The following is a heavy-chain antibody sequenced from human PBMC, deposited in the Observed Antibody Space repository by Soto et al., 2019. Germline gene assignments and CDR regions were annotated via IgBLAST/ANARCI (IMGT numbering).Heavy chain of an antibody. Sequence: KPSVTLSLTGFASGGSVTSHHYRSLRELPGQGLQWIAYTSYTGDTNYNPSLQSRVTISLDRSKNQFYLKFTSMTAVDTAIYYCATDMHAGFPSYFDPWGQGTLVTVSS. D-gene: IGHD1-26*01. CDR2: TSYTGDT. CDR3: ATDMHAGFPSYFDP. CDR1: GGSVTSHH. J-gene: IGHJ5*02. V-gene: IGHV4-59*02.